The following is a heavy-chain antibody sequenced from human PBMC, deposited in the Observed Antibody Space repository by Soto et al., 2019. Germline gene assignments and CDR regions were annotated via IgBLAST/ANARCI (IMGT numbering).Heavy chain of an antibody. Sequence: QVQLVQSESEVRKPGASVKVSCRASGYTFTSYGISWVRQAPGQGLEWMGWISAYNGNTNYAQRLQGRVTMTTDTSTNTAYMELRSLKSDDTAEYYCAREAFLGTVSLGYWGQGTRVIVSS. CDR3: AREAFLGTVSLGY. CDR2: ISAYNGNT. CDR1: GYTFTSYG. D-gene: IGHD4-4*01. J-gene: IGHJ4*02. V-gene: IGHV1-18*01.